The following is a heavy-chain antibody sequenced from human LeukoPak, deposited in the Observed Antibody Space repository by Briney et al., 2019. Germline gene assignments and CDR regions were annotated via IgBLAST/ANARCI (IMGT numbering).Heavy chain of an antibody. CDR2: ITGSDGSS. J-gene: IGHJ4*02. Sequence: GSLRLSCVASGFTFTNYAMSWVRQAPGKGLEWVSAITGSDGSSYYADSVKGRFTISRDNSKNTLYLQVNSLRAEDTAVYYCTKWRDYDILTGYYVPDYWAKGTLVTVSS. CDR3: TKWRDYDILTGYYVPDY. V-gene: IGHV3-23*01. D-gene: IGHD3-9*01. CDR1: GFTFTNYA.